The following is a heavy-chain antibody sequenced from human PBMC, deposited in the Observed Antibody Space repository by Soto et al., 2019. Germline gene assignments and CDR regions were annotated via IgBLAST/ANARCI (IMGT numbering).Heavy chain of an antibody. J-gene: IGHJ4*02. CDR1: GYTFTSYG. Sequence: QVQLVQSGAEVKKPGASVKVSCKASGYTFTSYGISWVRQAPGQGLEWMGWISAYNGNTNYAQKLQGRVTMTTDTSTSTDYMELRSLRSDDTAVYYCATHGSSIAALRRRNYFDYWGQGTLVTVSS. CDR3: ATHGSSIAALRRRNYFDY. CDR2: ISAYNGNT. V-gene: IGHV1-18*01. D-gene: IGHD6-6*01.